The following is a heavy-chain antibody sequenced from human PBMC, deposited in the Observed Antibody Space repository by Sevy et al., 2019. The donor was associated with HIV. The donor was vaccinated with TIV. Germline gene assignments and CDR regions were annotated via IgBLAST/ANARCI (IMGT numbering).Heavy chain of an antibody. J-gene: IGHJ6*03. V-gene: IGHV4-39*02. D-gene: IGHD4-4*01. CDR3: ARGYDHSNQYYYYYYMDV. CDR2: ISYSGTT. Sequence: SETLSLTCTVSGGSISSGSHYWGWIRQSPGKGLEWIGTISYSGTTYYNPSLKSRVTISADTSKNQFSLNLSSVTAADTAIYYCARGYDHSNQYYYYYYMDVWGKGTTVTVSS. CDR1: GGSISSGSHY.